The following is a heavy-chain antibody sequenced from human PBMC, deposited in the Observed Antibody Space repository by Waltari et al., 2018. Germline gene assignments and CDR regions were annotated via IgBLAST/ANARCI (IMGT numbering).Heavy chain of an antibody. CDR1: GYTFTGYY. Sequence: QVQLVQSGAEVKKPGASVKVSCKASGYTFTGYYMHWVRQAPGQGCEGMGWINPSIGGTKHAQKFQGRVTMTRDTSISTAYMELSRLRSDDTAVYYCARVEWELRGFAFDIWGQGTMVTVSS. J-gene: IGHJ3*02. CDR2: INPSIGGT. D-gene: IGHD1-26*01. V-gene: IGHV1-2*02. CDR3: ARVEWELRGFAFDI.